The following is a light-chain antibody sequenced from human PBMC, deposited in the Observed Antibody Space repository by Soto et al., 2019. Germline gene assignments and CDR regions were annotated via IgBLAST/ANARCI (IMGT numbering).Light chain of an antibody. CDR1: RSDIGSYNL. J-gene: IGLJ3*02. CDR3: SSYTGSSTS. V-gene: IGLV2-14*02. CDR2: DVS. Sequence: QSALTQPASVSGSPGQSITIYCTGTRSDIGSYNLVSWYQQHPGKAPKLIIYDVSFRPSGISDRFSGSKSGNTASLTISGLQAEDEADYFCSSYTGSSTSFGGGTKLTVL.